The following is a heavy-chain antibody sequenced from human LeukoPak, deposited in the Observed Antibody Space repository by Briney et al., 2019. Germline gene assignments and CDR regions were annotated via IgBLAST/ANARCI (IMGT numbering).Heavy chain of an antibody. CDR3: TREQDREAAATIVGDY. Sequence: GGSLRLSCAASGFTFSDYWMHWVRQAPGKGLVWVSHIVSDGSSTNYADSVKGRFTVSRDNAKNTLYLQMNSLRAEDTAVYYCTREQDREAAATIVGDYWGQGTLVTVSS. CDR1: GFTFSDYW. J-gene: IGHJ4*02. V-gene: IGHV3-74*01. CDR2: IVSDGSST. D-gene: IGHD3-22*01.